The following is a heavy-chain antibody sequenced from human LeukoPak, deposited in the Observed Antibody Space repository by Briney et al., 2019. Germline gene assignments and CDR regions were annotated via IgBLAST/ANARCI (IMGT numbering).Heavy chain of an antibody. J-gene: IGHJ5*02. CDR2: ISGSGGST. Sequence: GGSLRLSCAASGFTFSSYAMSWVRQAPGKGLEWVSAISGSGGSTYYADSVKGRFTISRDNSKNTLYLQMNSLGAEDTAVYYCAKSGGYSSSWYSTWGQGTLVTVSS. D-gene: IGHD6-13*01. CDR1: GFTFSSYA. CDR3: AKSGGYSSSWYST. V-gene: IGHV3-23*01.